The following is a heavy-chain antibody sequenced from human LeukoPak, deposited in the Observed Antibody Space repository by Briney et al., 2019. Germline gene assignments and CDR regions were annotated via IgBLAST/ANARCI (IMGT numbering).Heavy chain of an antibody. CDR2: INPSGGST. CDR1: GYTFTSYY. D-gene: IGHD3-22*01. J-gene: IGHJ4*02. Sequence: ASVKVSCKASGYTFTSYYMHWVRQAPGQGLEWMGIINPSGGSTSYAQKFQGRVTMTRDMSTSTVYMELSSLRSEDTAVYYCASARHYYDSSGYYYEDYWGQGTLVTVSS. V-gene: IGHV1-46*01. CDR3: ASARHYYDSSGYYYEDY.